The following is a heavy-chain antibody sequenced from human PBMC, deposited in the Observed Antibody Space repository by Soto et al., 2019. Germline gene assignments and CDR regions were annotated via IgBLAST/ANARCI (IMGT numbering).Heavy chain of an antibody. Sequence: SETLSLTCTVSGCSISSYYWSWIRQPPGKGLEWIGYIYYSGSTNYNPSLKSRVTISVDTSKNQFSLKLSSVTAADTAVYYCARHGYYEDIWVSYRLHAFVIWGQGTRVSVSS. J-gene: IGHJ3*02. CDR3: ARHGYYEDIWVSYRLHAFVI. CDR2: IYYSGST. D-gene: IGHD3-16*02. V-gene: IGHV4-59*08. CDR1: GCSISSYY.